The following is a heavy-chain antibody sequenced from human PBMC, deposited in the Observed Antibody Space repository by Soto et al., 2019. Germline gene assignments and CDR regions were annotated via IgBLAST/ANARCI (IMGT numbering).Heavy chain of an antibody. V-gene: IGHV4-31*03. J-gene: IGHJ6*02. CDR3: ARVRGYYYDSSGYQMASYGMDV. CDR2: IYYSGST. Sequence: SETLSLTCTVPGGSISSGGYYWSWIRQHPGKGLEWIGYIYYSGSTYYNPSLKSRVTISVDTSKNQFSLKLSSVTAADTAVYYCARVRGYYYDSSGYQMASYGMDVWGQGTTVTVSS. CDR1: GGSISSGGYY. D-gene: IGHD3-22*01.